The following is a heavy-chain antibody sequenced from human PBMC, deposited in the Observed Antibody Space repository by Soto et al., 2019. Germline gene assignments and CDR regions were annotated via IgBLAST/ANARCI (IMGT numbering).Heavy chain of an antibody. D-gene: IGHD7-27*01. J-gene: IGHJ5*02. CDR2: LTGSSGST. V-gene: IGHV3-23*01. CDR3: AKLTTS. CDR1: GFTFSITS. Sequence: EVQLLESGGGLVQPGESLRLSCAASGFTFSITSMSWVCQAPGKGLEWVSSLTGSSGSTFYADSVKGRFTISRDNSKNTVYLQMNSLRAEDTAVYYCAKLTTSWGQGTLVTVSS.